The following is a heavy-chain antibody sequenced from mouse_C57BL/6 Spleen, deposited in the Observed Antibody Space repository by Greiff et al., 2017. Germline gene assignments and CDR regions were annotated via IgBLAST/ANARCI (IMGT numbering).Heavy chain of an antibody. CDR1: GYSITSGYY. CDR2: ISYDGSN. J-gene: IGHJ3*01. D-gene: IGHD2-4*01. Sequence: EVKLMESGPGLVKPSQSLSLTCSVTGYSITSGYYWNWIRQFPGNKLEWMGYISYDGSNNYNPHLNNRISITRDTSKNQFFLKLNSLTTEDTATYYCARGYDYDGAWFAYWGQGTLVTVSA. CDR3: ARGYDYDGAWFAY. V-gene: IGHV3-6*01.